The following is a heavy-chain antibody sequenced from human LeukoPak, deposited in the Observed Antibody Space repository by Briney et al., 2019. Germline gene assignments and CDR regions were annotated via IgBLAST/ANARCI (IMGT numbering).Heavy chain of an antibody. CDR1: GYTFTGYY. D-gene: IGHD3-10*01. Sequence: GASVKVSCKASGYTFTGYYMHWVRQAPGQGLEWMGIINPSGGSTSYAQKFQGRVTMTRDMSTSTVYMELSSLRSEDTAVYYCARGKRVLLWFGPEFDYWGQGTLVTVSS. CDR2: INPSGGST. J-gene: IGHJ4*02. CDR3: ARGKRVLLWFGPEFDY. V-gene: IGHV1-46*01.